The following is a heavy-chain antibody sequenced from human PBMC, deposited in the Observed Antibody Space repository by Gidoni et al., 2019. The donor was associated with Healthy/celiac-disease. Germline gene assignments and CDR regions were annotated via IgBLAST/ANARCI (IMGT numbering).Heavy chain of an antibody. J-gene: IGHJ1*01. V-gene: IGHV1-3*01. CDR1: GYTFTSYA. Sequence: QVQLVQSGAEVKKPGASVKVSCKASGYTFTSYAMHWVRQAPGQRLEWMGWINAGNGNTKYSQKFQGRVTITRDTSASTAYMELSSLRSEDTAVYYCASSEAAAGTPKYFQHWGQGTLVTVSS. D-gene: IGHD6-13*01. CDR3: ASSEAAAGTPKYFQH. CDR2: INAGNGNT.